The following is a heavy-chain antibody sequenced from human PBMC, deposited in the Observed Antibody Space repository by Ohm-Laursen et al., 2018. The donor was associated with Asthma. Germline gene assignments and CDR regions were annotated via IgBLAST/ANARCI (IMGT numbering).Heavy chain of an antibody. V-gene: IGHV3-30*03. J-gene: IGHJ1*01. CDR1: GFIFTSYG. CDR3: ARIGPEWELPGREYSLHH. D-gene: IGHD1-26*01. Sequence: RSLRLSCAASGFIFTSYGIHWVRQAPGRGLEWVALMPYDGKNEKFVESVKGRFTLSRDESKNTVYLQMNSLRAEDTALYYCARIGPEWELPGREYSLHHWGEGTLVTVSS. CDR2: MPYDGKNE.